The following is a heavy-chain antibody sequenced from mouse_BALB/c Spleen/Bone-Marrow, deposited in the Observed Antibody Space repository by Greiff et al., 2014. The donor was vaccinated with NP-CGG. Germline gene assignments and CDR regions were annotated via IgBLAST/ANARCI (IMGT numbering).Heavy chain of an antibody. D-gene: IGHD2-3*01. CDR2: IDPGSGGT. Sequence: QVQLQQSGAEVVRPGTSVKVSCKASGYDINNTLMHWIKQRPGQGLEWIGMIDPGSGGTNYKEKFKGKATLTADKSSRTAYMQLISLTSDDSSVYFFARRWGLPFWGQGTLVTVSA. CDR3: ARRWGLPF. V-gene: IGHV1-54*01. J-gene: IGHJ3*01. CDR1: GYDINNTL.